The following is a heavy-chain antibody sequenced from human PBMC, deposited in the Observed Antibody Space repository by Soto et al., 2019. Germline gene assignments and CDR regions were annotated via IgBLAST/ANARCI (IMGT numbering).Heavy chain of an antibody. CDR3: AKDIKAYYDSSGCYFDY. CDR1: GFTFDDYA. CDR2: ISWNSGSI. Sequence: EVQLVESGGGLVQPGRSLRLSCAASGFTFDDYAMHWVRKAPGKGLEWVSGISWNSGSIGYADSVKGRFTISRDNAKNSLYLQMNSLRAEDTALYYCAKDIKAYYDSSGCYFDYWGQGTLVTVSS. D-gene: IGHD3-22*01. J-gene: IGHJ4*02. V-gene: IGHV3-9*01.